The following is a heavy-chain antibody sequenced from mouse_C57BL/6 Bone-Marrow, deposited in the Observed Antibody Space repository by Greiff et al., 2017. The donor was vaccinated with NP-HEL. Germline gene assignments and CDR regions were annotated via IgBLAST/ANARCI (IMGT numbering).Heavy chain of an antibody. D-gene: IGHD2-4*01. CDR2: IYPRSGNT. Sequence: VKLKESGAELARPGASVKLSCKASGYTFTSYGISWVKQRTGQGLEWIGEIYPRSGNTYYNEKFKGKATLTADKSSSTAYMELRSLTSEDSAVYFCARSLYYDYRYWGQGTTLTVSS. V-gene: IGHV1-81*01. J-gene: IGHJ2*01. CDR1: GYTFTSYG. CDR3: ARSLYYDYRY.